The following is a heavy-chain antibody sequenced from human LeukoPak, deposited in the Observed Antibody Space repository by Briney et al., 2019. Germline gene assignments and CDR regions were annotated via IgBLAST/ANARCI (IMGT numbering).Heavy chain of an antibody. V-gene: IGHV3-30-3*01. CDR1: GFTFSSYA. Sequence: GRSLRLSCAASGFTFSSYAMHWVRQAPGKGLEWVAVISYDGSNKYYADSVKDRFTISRDNSKNTLYLQMNSLRAEDTAVYYCARIPHWYYDSKLASNWFDPWGQGTLVTVSS. J-gene: IGHJ5*02. CDR2: ISYDGSNK. D-gene: IGHD3-3*01. CDR3: ARIPHWYYDSKLASNWFDP.